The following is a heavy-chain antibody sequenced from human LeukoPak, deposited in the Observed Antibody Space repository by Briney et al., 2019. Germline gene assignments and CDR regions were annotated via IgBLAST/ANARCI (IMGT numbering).Heavy chain of an antibody. D-gene: IGHD3-10*01. CDR2: IYTSVST. V-gene: IGHV4-61*02. CDR1: GGSISSGSYY. CDR3: ARQGDLLWFGDSSRDV. Sequence: PSETLSLTCTVSGGSISSGSYYWSWIRQPAGKGLEWIGRIYTSVSTNYNPSLKSRVTISVDTSKNQFSLKLSSVTAADTAVYYCARQGDLLWFGDSSRDVWGKGTTVTISS. J-gene: IGHJ6*04.